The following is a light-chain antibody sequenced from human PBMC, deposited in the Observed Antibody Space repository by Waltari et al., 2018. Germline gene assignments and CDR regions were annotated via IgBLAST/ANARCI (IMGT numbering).Light chain of an antibody. J-gene: IGLJ1*01. Sequence: QSALTPPASVSGSPGQSVTLSCLGTSSDIGAYQYVPGDQQDPGKAPKLIIHEATKRPSGISSRFSGSKSGNTASLTISGLQAEDEADYYCSSYTSRSTYVFGTGTKVTVL. CDR3: SSYTSRSTYV. CDR2: EAT. CDR1: SSDIGAYQY. V-gene: IGLV2-14*01.